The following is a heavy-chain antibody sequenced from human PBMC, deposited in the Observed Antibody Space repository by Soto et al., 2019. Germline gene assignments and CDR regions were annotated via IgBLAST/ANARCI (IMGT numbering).Heavy chain of an antibody. CDR1: GYTLTEVS. Sequence: QVQLVQSGAEVKKPGASVKVSCKVFGYTLTEVSIHWVRQAPGKGLEWMGGFDHDDGETVYAQKFQGRGAMTADSSTDPAYLELSSLGSADTAVYYCAADLELLPFDYWGQGTLVIVSS. J-gene: IGHJ4*02. CDR2: FDHDDGET. V-gene: IGHV1-24*01. D-gene: IGHD1-7*01. CDR3: AADLELLPFDY.